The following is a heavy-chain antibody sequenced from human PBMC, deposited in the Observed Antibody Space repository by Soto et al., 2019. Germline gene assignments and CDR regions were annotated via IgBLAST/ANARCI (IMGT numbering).Heavy chain of an antibody. CDR1: GASISYGGFS. V-gene: IGHV4-30-2*06. Sequence: QLQLQESGSGLVKTSETLSLTCTVSGASISYGGFSWSWIRQSPGKGLEWIGYISHLENTYFHPSFKSRLTMSIDRTRNQFSRKLSSVTAADMAVYYCARGGGYDSFDYWGQGVLVTVSS. CDR2: ISHLENT. CDR3: ARGGGYDSFDY. D-gene: IGHD5-12*01. J-gene: IGHJ4*02.